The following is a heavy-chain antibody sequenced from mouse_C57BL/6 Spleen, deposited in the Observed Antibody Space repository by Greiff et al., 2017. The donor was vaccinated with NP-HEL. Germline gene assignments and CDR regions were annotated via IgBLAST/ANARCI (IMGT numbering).Heavy chain of an antibody. CDR1: GYTFTSYW. D-gene: IGHD2-4*01. V-gene: IGHV1-69*01. CDR3: ARSGHDYDPFAY. J-gene: IGHJ3*01. CDR2: IDPSDSYT. Sequence: QVQLQQPGAELVMPGASVKLSCQASGYTFTSYWMHWVKQRPGQGLEWIGEIDPSDSYTNYNQKFKGKSTLTVDKSSSTAYMQLSSLTSEDSAVDYCARSGHDYDPFAYWGQGTLVTVSA.